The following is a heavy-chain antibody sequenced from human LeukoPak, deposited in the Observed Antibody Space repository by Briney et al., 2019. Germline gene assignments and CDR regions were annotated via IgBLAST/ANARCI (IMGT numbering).Heavy chain of an antibody. CDR3: ARDHDYGHLDY. CDR1: GFTFSNYG. Sequence: PGRSLRLSCAASGFTFSNYGMHWIRQAPGKGLEWVAVIYYDGSKQFYADSVKGRFTISRDNSKSTLYLQMNSLRAEDTAVYYCARDHDYGHLDYLGQGTLVTVSS. J-gene: IGHJ4*02. CDR2: IYYDGSKQ. D-gene: IGHD4-17*01. V-gene: IGHV3-33*01.